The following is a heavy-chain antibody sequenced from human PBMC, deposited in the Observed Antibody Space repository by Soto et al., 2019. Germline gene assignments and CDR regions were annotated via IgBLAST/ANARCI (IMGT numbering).Heavy chain of an antibody. Sequence: ASVKVSCKISGNTFASYGMNWVRQAPGQGLEWMGWISVYNGQKNYAQRLQDRVTLTADTSTSTAYMELKTLRSDDTAVYYCAIRRVTLVRGIVTFDYWGQGTLVTVSS. CDR3: AIRRVTLVRGIVTFDY. CDR1: GNTFASYG. V-gene: IGHV1-18*01. J-gene: IGHJ4*02. CDR2: ISVYNGQK. D-gene: IGHD3-10*01.